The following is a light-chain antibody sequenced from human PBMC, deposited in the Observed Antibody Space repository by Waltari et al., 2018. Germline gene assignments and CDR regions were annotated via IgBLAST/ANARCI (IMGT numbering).Light chain of an antibody. Sequence: DIQMTQSPTSVSASVGDRVSITCRASQDISIWVAWYQQQPGKTPKFLISDASTLQSGVPSRFSGRGSGTDFTLTISSLQPEDFATYYCQQANTFPLTFGGGTKVEMK. CDR3: QQANTFPLT. J-gene: IGKJ4*01. CDR2: DAS. V-gene: IGKV1-12*01. CDR1: QDISIW.